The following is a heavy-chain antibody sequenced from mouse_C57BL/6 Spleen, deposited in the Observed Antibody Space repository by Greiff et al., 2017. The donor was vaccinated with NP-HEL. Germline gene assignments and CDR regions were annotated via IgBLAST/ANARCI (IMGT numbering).Heavy chain of an antibody. Sequence: VQLQQPGPELVKPGASVKIPCKASGYTFTDYNMDWVKQSHGKSLEWIGDINPNNGGTIYNQKFKGKATLTVDKSSSTAYMELRSLTSEDTAVYYCARDGYYPSRYAMDYWGQGTSVTVSS. V-gene: IGHV1-18*01. CDR3: ARDGYYPSRYAMDY. D-gene: IGHD2-3*01. CDR1: GYTFTDYN. CDR2: INPNNGGT. J-gene: IGHJ4*01.